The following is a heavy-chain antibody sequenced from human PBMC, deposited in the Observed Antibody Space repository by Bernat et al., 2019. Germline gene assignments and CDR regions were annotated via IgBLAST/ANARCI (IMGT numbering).Heavy chain of an antibody. V-gene: IGHV3-33*06. Sequence: QVQLVESGGGVVQPGRSLRLSCAASGFTFRNYGMHWVRQAPGKGLEWVAIIYYDGSSEYYADSVRGRFTISRDNSKNTLFLQMNSLRAEDTAVYYCAKDSFGYTYGQGNGFDYWGQGTLVTVSS. D-gene: IGHD5-18*01. CDR1: GFTFRNYG. CDR3: AKDSFGYTYGQGNGFDY. CDR2: IYYDGSSE. J-gene: IGHJ4*02.